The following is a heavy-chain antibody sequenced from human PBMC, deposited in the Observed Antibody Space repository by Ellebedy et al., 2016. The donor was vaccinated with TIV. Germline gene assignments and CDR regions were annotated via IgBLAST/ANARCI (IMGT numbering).Heavy chain of an antibody. CDR1: GFTFSNFA. CDR2: ISGSGGST. J-gene: IGHJ4*02. D-gene: IGHD3-16*01. Sequence: GESLKISCAASGFTFSNFAISWVRQAPGRGLEWVSAISGSGGSTYYADSVKGRFTISRDKSKNTLYLQMNSLRAEDTAVYYCARIGDGFDYWGQGTLVTVSS. CDR3: ARIGDGFDY. V-gene: IGHV3-23*01.